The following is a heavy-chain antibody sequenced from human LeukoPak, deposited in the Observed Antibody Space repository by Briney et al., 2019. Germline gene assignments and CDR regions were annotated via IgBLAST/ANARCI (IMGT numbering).Heavy chain of an antibody. CDR1: GGSISSSSYY. CDR2: IYYSGST. D-gene: IGHD3-22*01. CDR3: ARGVDVVIWGTEQLYYFDY. Sequence: SEALSLTCTVSGGSISSSSYYWGWIRQPPGKGLEWIGSIYYSGSTYYNPSLKSRVTISVDTSKNQFSLKLSSVTAADTAVYYCARGVDVVIWGTEQLYYFDYWGQGTLVTVSS. J-gene: IGHJ4*02. V-gene: IGHV4-39*07.